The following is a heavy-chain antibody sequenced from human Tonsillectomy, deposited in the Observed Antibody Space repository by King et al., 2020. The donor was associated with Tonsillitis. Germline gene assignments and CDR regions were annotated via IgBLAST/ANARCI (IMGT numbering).Heavy chain of an antibody. Sequence: VQLVESGAEVKKPGESLKISCKGSGYSFTSYWIGWVRQMPGKGLEWMGIIYPGDSDTRYSPSFRGQVTFPADKSISTAYLQWSSLKASDTAMYYCARPAGYCSSTSAGCYFEYWGQGTLVTVSS. J-gene: IGHJ4*02. V-gene: IGHV5-51*01. CDR3: ARPAGYCSSTSAGCYFEY. CDR2: IYPGDSDT. D-gene: IGHD2-2*01. CDR1: GYSFTSYW.